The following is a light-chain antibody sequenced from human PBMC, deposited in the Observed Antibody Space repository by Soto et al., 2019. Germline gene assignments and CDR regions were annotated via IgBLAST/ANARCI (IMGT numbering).Light chain of an antibody. V-gene: IGLV2-14*01. CDR2: DVS. CDR1: SCDVGGYNY. J-gene: IGLJ2*01. CDR3: SSYTRSSTPGV. Sequence: QSALTQPASVSGSPGQSITISCTGTSCDVGGYNYVSWYQQHPGKAPKLMIYDVSNRPSGVSNRFSGSKSGNTASLTISGLQAEDEADYYCSSYTRSSTPGVFGGGTKLTVL.